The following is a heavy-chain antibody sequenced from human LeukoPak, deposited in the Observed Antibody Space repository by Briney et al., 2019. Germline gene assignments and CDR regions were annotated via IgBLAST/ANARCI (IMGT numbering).Heavy chain of an antibody. V-gene: IGHV5-51*01. CDR2: INPGDSDT. Sequence: LGESLKISCKGSGYRFTTYWIGWVRQTPGKGLEWMGIINPGDSDTRYSPSFQGQVTLSVDKSISTAYLQWSSLKASDTAMYYCARQGGTGVSIDYWGQGTLVTVSS. CDR1: GYRFTTYW. CDR3: ARQGGTGVSIDY. J-gene: IGHJ4*02. D-gene: IGHD7-27*01.